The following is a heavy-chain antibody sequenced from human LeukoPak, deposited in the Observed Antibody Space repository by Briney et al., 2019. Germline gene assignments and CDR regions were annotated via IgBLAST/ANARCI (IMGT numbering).Heavy chain of an antibody. V-gene: IGHV1-2*06. Sequence: ASVKVSCKASGYTFTSYYMHWVRQAPGQGLEWMGRINPNSGGTNYAQKFQGRVTMTRDTSISTAYMELSRLRSDDTAVYYCARGGYSYGLDLPYYYYMDVWGKGTTVTVSS. CDR3: ARGGYSYGLDLPYYYYMDV. J-gene: IGHJ6*03. CDR2: INPNSGGT. CDR1: GYTFTSYY. D-gene: IGHD5-18*01.